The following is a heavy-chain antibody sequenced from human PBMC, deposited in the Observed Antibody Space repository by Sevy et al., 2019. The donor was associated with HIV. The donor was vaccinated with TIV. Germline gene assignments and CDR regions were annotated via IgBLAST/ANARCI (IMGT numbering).Heavy chain of an antibody. CDR1: GFTFSNSG. D-gene: IGHD2-2*01. CDR2: ISGSSSLG. J-gene: IGHJ6*03. Sequence: GGSLRLSCAVSGFTFSNSGMNWVRLAPGKGLEWISYISGSSSLGYHADSVRGRFSISRDNAKNSLYLKMNSLGAEDTAIYYCAREADCTSSSCHFYYYYYMDVWGKGTTVTVSS. CDR3: AREADCTSSSCHFYYYYYMDV. V-gene: IGHV3-48*01.